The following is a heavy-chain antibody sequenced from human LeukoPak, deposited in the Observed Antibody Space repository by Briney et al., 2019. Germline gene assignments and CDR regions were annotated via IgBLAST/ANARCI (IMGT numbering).Heavy chain of an antibody. V-gene: IGHV1-18*01. Sequence: ASVKVSCKASGYTFTSYGISLVRQAPGQGLEWMGWISAYNGNTNYAQKLQGRVTMTTDTSTSTAYMELRSLRSDDTAVYYCARGGAIQYYYYYYMDVWGKGTTVTVSS. CDR3: ARGGAIQYYYYYYMDV. CDR1: GYTFTSYG. D-gene: IGHD5-18*01. CDR2: ISAYNGNT. J-gene: IGHJ6*03.